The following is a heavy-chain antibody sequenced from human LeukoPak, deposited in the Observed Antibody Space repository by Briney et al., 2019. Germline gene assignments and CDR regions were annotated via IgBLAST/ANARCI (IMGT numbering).Heavy chain of an antibody. CDR3: AKDLGQVAATHFIVGATPTPDFDY. D-gene: IGHD1-26*01. CDR2: IWSDGTNK. Sequence: PGGSLRLSCAASGFTFSSNGMHWVRQAPGKGLEWVALIWSDGTNKYYVDSVKGRFTISRDNSKNTLYLQMNSLRAEDTAVYYCAKDLGQVAATHFIVGATPTPDFDYWGQGTLVTVSS. J-gene: IGHJ4*02. CDR1: GFTFSSNG. V-gene: IGHV3-33*06.